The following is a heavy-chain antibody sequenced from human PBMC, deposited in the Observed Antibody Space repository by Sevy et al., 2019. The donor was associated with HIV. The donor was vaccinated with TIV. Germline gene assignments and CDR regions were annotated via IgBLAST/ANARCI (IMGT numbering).Heavy chain of an antibody. J-gene: IGHJ4*02. CDR3: ARDGGWYNYAPSDY. CDR2: ISYDGNKK. Sequence: GSLRLSCAASGFSFSSHGMHWVRQAPGKGLEWQSVISYDGNKKYYADSVKGRFTISRDNSKNTLYLQMNSLRPEDTAVSYCARDGGWYNYAPSDYWGQGTLVTVSS. CDR1: GFSFSSHG. V-gene: IGHV3-30*03. D-gene: IGHD1-1*01.